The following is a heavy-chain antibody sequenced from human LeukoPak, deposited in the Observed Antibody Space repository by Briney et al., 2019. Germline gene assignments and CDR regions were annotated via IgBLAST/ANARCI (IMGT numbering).Heavy chain of an antibody. V-gene: IGHV4-30-4*01. J-gene: IGHJ4*02. CDR3: ARDRRLGDSRYDY. Sequence: SQTLSLTCSVSGGSVSSGDYYWSWIRQPPGKGLEWIGYIYYSGSTYYNPSLKSRITISVDTSKNQFSLNLRSVTAADTAVYYCARDRRLGDSRYDYWGQGTLVTVSS. CDR1: GGSVSSGDYY. CDR2: IYYSGST. D-gene: IGHD3-22*01.